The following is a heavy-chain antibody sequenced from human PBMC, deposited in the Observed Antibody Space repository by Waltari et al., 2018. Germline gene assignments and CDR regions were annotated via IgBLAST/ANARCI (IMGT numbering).Heavy chain of an antibody. CDR3: CTVTTLADWYFDL. CDR2: IRSKAYGGTT. J-gene: IGHJ2*01. D-gene: IGHD4-17*01. V-gene: IGHV3-49*04. Sequence: EVQLVESGGGLVQPGRSLRLSCTASGFTFGVYAMSWVRQAPGKGLEWVGFIRSKAYGGTTEYAASVKGRFTISRDDSKSIAYLQMNSLKTEDTAVYYCCTVTTLADWYFDLWGRGTLVTVSS. CDR1: GFTFGVYA.